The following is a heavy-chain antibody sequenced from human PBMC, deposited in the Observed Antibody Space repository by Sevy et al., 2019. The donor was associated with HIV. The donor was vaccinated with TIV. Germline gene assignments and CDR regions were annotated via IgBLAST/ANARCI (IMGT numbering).Heavy chain of an antibody. V-gene: IGHV1-18*01. D-gene: IGHD6-13*01. CDR1: GYTFSNYG. J-gene: IGHJ4*02. Sequence: ASVKVSCKASGYTFSNYGINWVRQAPGHGLEWMGRISSYNGNTNYAQKFQGRVTMTIDTPTSTGYMELRSLRSDDTAMYYCARDRVPYSSSCEFDYWGQGTLVTVSS. CDR3: ARDRVPYSSSCEFDY. CDR2: ISSYNGNT.